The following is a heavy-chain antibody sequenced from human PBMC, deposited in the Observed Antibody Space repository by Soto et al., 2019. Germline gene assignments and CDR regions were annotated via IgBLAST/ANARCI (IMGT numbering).Heavy chain of an antibody. V-gene: IGHV3-21*01. CDR1: GFTFSNYS. D-gene: IGHD5-12*01. J-gene: IGHJ4*02. CDR2: ISNTGNYK. CDR3: ARYPGTIMATIMGSYYFDY. Sequence: GGSLRLSCAVSGFTFSNYSMNWVRQAPGKGLEWVSSISNTGNYKYYAGSVKGRFTVSRDNAKNSLYLQMNSLRAEDTAVYFCARYPGTIMATIMGSYYFDYWGLGTLVTVSS.